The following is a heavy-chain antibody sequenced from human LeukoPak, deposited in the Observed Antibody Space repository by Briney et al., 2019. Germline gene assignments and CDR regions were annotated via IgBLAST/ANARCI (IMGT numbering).Heavy chain of an antibody. CDR3: AKDLCLCSGVPCYGMDV. D-gene: IGHD2-15*01. J-gene: IGHJ6*02. CDR1: GFTFSSYA. CDR2: ISGSGGST. V-gene: IGHV3-23*01. Sequence: GASLRLSCAASGFTFSSYAMSWVRQAPGKGLEWVSAISGSGGSTYYADSVKGRFTISRDNSKNTLYLQMNSLRAEDTAVYYCAKDLCLCSGVPCYGMDVWGQGTTVTVSS.